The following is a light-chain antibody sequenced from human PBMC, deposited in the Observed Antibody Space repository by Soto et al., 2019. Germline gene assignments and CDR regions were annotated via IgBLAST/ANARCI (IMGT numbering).Light chain of an antibody. V-gene: IGLV2-14*01. J-gene: IGLJ2*01. CDR1: SSDVGGYNY. CDR3: SSYTSSSTRVV. Sequence: QSALTQPASVSGSPGQSITISCTGTSSDVGGYNYVSWYQQHPGKAPKLMIYDVSNRPSGVSNRFSGSKSGNTASLTISGLQAEDGADYYFSSYTSSSTRVVFGGGTKLTVL. CDR2: DVS.